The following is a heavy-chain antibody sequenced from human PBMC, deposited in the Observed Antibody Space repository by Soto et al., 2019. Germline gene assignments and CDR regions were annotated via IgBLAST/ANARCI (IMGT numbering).Heavy chain of an antibody. CDR2: ISGSGGNT. V-gene: IGHV3-23*01. Sequence: EVQLLESGGGLVQPGGSLRLSCAASGFTFSTYAMNWVRQAAGKGLEWVSTISGSGGNTYYADSVKGRFTISRDNSKNTLFLQMNSLRAEYTALYYCAKSHTGISSDNDYWGRGTLVTVSS. CDR1: GFTFSTYA. J-gene: IGHJ4*02. D-gene: IGHD6-25*01. CDR3: AKSHTGISSDNDY.